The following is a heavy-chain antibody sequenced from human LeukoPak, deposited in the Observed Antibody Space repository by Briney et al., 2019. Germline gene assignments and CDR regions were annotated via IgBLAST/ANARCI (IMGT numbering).Heavy chain of an antibody. CDR3: ARFAPVAVAGTKSSFDY. CDR1: GGSFSGYY. CDR2: INHSGST. Sequence: SETLSLTCAVYGGSFSGYYWSWIRQPPGEGLEWIGDINHSGSTNYNPSLKSRVTISVDTSKNQFSLKLSSVTAADTAVYYYARFAPVAVAGTKSSFDYWGQGTLVTVSS. J-gene: IGHJ4*02. V-gene: IGHV4-34*01. D-gene: IGHD6-19*01.